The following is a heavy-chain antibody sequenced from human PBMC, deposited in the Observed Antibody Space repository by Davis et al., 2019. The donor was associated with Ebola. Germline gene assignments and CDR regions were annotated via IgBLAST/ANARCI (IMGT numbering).Heavy chain of an antibody. CDR2: ISGSGDNT. Sequence: PGGSLRLSCAASGFTFSIFAMSWVRQAPGKGLEWISSISGSGDNTYYADSVKGRFTISRDNSRNTLHLQMNRLRAEDTAVYFCAKQRESYYDNFDSWGQGTLVTVSS. V-gene: IGHV3-23*01. CDR1: GFTFSIFA. CDR3: AKQRESYYDNFDS. J-gene: IGHJ4*02. D-gene: IGHD1-26*01.